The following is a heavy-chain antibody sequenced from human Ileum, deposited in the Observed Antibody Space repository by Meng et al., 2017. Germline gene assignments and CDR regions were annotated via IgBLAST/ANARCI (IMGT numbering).Heavy chain of an antibody. Sequence: QAPPVQSGPAVMKPGASVNVTCNASDYTFTGYGVSWVRQAPGQGLEWMAWLGAHDGDTSHSPKFQGRVTVSADRPTATAYMELRSLRSDDTAVYYCARGTPGRSYSDYWGQGTLVTVSS. D-gene: IGHD3-10*01. CDR3: ARGTPGRSYSDY. J-gene: IGHJ4*02. CDR1: DYTFTGYG. V-gene: IGHV1-18*01. CDR2: LGAHDGDT.